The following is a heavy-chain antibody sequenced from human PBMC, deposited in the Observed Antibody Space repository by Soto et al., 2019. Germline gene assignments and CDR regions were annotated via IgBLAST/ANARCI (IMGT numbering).Heavy chain of an antibody. Sequence: ASVKVSCKASGYTFTSYGISWVRQAPGQGLEWMGWISAYNGNTNYAQKLQGRVTMTTDTSTSTAYMELRSLRSDDTAVYYCARGGGTVTTLDYYYMDVWGKGTTVTVSS. V-gene: IGHV1-18*01. CDR2: ISAYNGNT. D-gene: IGHD4-17*01. J-gene: IGHJ6*03. CDR3: ARGGGTVTTLDYYYMDV. CDR1: GYTFTSYG.